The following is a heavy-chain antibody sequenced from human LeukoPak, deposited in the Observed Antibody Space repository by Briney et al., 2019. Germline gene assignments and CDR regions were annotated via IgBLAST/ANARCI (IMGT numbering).Heavy chain of an antibody. D-gene: IGHD1-26*01. CDR3: ARHLVGAAEFHY. Sequence: SETLSLTCTVSGDSISSNSCYWGWIRQPPGKGLQWIGSIYYSGTTYCNPSLKSRVTISVDASKNQFSLKLSSVTAADTAVYYCARHLVGAAEFHYWGQGTLVTVSS. J-gene: IGHJ4*02. CDR1: GDSISSNSCY. CDR2: IYYSGTT. V-gene: IGHV4-39*01.